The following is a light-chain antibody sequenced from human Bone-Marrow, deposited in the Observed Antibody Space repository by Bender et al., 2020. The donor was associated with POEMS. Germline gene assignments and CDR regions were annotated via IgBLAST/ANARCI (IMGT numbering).Light chain of an antibody. V-gene: IGLV2-14*03. CDR2: GVS. CDR3: SAYISSGALV. J-gene: IGLJ2*01. Sequence: QSALTQPASVSGSPGHSITISCTGTSSDIGDYNYISWYQHHPGKAPKLMIYGVSNRPSGVSNRVSGSKSGFTASLTISGLQAEDEADYYCSAYISSGALVFGGGTKLTVL. CDR1: SSDIGDYNY.